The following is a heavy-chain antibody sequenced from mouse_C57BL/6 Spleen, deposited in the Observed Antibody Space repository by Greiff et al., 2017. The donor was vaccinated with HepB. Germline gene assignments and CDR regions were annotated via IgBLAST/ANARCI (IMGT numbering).Heavy chain of an antibody. D-gene: IGHD1-2*01. CDR3: ARDYYGPYYFDY. CDR1: GFTFSSYA. CDR2: ISDGGSYT. J-gene: IGHJ2*01. Sequence: EVQLQESGGGLVKPGGSLKLSCAASGFTFSSYAMSWVRQTPEKRLEWVATISDGGSYTYYPDNVKGRFTISRDNAKNNLYLQMSHLKSEDTAMYYCARDYYGPYYFDYWGQGTTLTVSS. V-gene: IGHV5-4*01.